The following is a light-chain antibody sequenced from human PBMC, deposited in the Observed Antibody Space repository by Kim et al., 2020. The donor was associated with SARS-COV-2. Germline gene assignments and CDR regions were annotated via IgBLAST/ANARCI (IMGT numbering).Light chain of an antibody. CDR2: YDD. CDR1: NIEGKS. J-gene: IGLJ2*01. Sequence: PRKTARDSEGGNNIEGKSVHWYQQKPGQAPVLVIYYDDDRPAGIPERFSGSNSGNTATLTISRVEAGDEADYYCQVLDSVGDHRVIFGGGTQLTVL. V-gene: IGLV3-21*04. CDR3: QVLDSVGDHRVI.